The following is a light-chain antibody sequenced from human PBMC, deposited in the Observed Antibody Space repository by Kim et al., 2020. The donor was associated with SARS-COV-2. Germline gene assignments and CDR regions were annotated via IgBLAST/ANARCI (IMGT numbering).Light chain of an antibody. CDR3: QQRSNWLT. CDR1: QSVGTH. CDR2: NAS. J-gene: IGKJ4*01. V-gene: IGKV3-11*01. Sequence: SLSPGERATLSCRASQSVGTHLAWYQQKPGQAPRLLIHNASNRATGTPARFSGSGSGTDFTLTISSLEPEDFAVYYCQQRSNWLTFGGGTKVDIK.